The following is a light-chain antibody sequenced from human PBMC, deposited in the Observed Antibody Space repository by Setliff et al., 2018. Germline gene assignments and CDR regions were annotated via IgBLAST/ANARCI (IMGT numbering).Light chain of an antibody. CDR3: SSYTSSSTFGV. Sequence: QSVLTQPASVSGSPGQSITISCTGTSSDVGGYNYVSWYQQHPGKAPKLMIYDVSKRPSGVSNRFSGSKSGNTASLTISGLQAEDEADYYCSSYTSSSTFGVFGGGTKVTVL. V-gene: IGLV2-14*01. CDR1: SSDVGGYNY. CDR2: DVS. J-gene: IGLJ2*01.